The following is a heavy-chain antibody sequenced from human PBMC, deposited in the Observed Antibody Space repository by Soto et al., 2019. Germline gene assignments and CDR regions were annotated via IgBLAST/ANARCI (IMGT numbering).Heavy chain of an antibody. Sequence: SETLSLTCAVSGGSISSGGYSWSWIRQPPGKGLEWIGYISHSGSTYYNPSLKSRVTISVYRSKNQFSLKLSSVTAADTAVYYCARWFDRWGQGTLVTVSS. J-gene: IGHJ5*02. CDR3: ARWFDR. CDR2: ISHSGST. CDR1: GGSISSGGYS. V-gene: IGHV4-30-2*01.